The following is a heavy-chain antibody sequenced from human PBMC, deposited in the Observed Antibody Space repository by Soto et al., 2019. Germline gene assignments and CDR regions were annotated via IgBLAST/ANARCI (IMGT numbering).Heavy chain of an antibody. V-gene: IGHV3-21*01. CDR1: GFNFITYS. CDR2: ISSSAVYI. J-gene: IGHJ4*02. CDR3: VRDGLDYYDTERLYFDN. Sequence: GSLRLSCAAAGFNFITYSLSWVRQAPGKGLEWVAAISSSAVYIDYADTVQGRFTISRDNANNSLYLQMNSLRAEDTATYYCVRDGLDYYDTERLYFDNWGQGTLVTVSS. D-gene: IGHD3-22*01.